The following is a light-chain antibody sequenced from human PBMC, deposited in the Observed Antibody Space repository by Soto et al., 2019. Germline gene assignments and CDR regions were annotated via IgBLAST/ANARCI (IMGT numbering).Light chain of an antibody. V-gene: IGKV4-1*01. J-gene: IGKJ3*01. Sequence: DIVMTQSPDSLAVSLGERATINCKSSQSVLYSSNNKNYLDWYKQKPGQPPKLLIYWASTRESGVPDRFSGSGSGTDFTLTISSLQDEDVAVYYCQQYYSTLFTFGPGTKVDIK. CDR1: QSVLYSSNNKNY. CDR3: QQYYSTLFT. CDR2: WAS.